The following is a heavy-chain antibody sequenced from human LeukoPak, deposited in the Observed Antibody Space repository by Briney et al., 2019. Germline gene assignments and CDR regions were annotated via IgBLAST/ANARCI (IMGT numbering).Heavy chain of an antibody. V-gene: IGHV1-2*02. J-gene: IGHJ4*02. CDR2: INPNSGGT. Sequence: WMGWINPNSGGTNYAQKFQGRVTMTRDTSISTAYMELSRLRSDDTAVYYCARELTGAVDYWGQGTLVTVSS. D-gene: IGHD7-27*01. CDR3: ARELTGAVDY.